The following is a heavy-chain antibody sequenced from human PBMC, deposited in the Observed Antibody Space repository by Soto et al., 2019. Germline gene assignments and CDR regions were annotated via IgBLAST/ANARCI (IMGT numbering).Heavy chain of an antibody. CDR2: ISGSGGST. J-gene: IGHJ5*02. D-gene: IGHD5-18*01. V-gene: IGHV3-23*01. CDR3: AKDIRGYSYGYDPNWFDP. CDR1: GFTFSSYA. Sequence: GGSLRLSCAVSGFTFSSYAMSWVRQAPGKGLEWVSAISGSGGSTYYADSVKGRFTISRDNSKNTLYLQMNSLRAEDTAVYYCAKDIRGYSYGYDPNWFDPWGQGTLVTVSS.